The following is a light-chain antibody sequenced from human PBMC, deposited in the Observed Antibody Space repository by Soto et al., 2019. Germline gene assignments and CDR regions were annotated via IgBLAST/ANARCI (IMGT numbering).Light chain of an antibody. CDR3: QQYGKSKLT. CDR2: GTS. Sequence: EIVLTQSPGTLSLSPGERATLSCRASQSVSSTYLAWYQQKHGQTPRLLIYGTSSRATGIPDRFSGSGSGTDLTLTISRLETEDFAVYFWQQYGKSKLTFGGGTMVEIK. CDR1: QSVSSTY. J-gene: IGKJ4*02. V-gene: IGKV3-20*01.